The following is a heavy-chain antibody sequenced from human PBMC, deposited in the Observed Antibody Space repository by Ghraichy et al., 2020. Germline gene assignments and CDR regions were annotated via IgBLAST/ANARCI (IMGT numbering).Heavy chain of an antibody. Sequence: ESLNISCTVSGGSITSSGYYWGWIRQPPGKGLEWIGSMYYTEGASYNPALKSRVTISLDTSNNQFSLKLSSVTAADTAVYYCARHERSTPTMRVFPPADHWGQGTLVTVSS. V-gene: IGHV4-39*01. D-gene: IGHD5-12*01. CDR2: MYYTEGA. J-gene: IGHJ4*02. CDR1: GGSITSSGYY. CDR3: ARHERSTPTMRVFPPADH.